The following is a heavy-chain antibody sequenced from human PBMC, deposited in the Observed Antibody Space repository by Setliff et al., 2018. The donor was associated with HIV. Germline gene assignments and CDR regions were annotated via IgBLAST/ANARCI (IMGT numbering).Heavy chain of an antibody. D-gene: IGHD6-13*01. Sequence: ASVKVSCKASGGTFSSYAISWVRQAPGQGLEWMGGIIPIFGTANYAQKFQGRVTITADEPTSTAYMELSSLRSEDTAVYYCARTPVVAAAGMGPDYWGQGTLVTVSS. J-gene: IGHJ4*02. CDR2: IIPIFGTA. V-gene: IGHV1-69*13. CDR3: ARTPVVAAAGMGPDY. CDR1: GGTFSSYA.